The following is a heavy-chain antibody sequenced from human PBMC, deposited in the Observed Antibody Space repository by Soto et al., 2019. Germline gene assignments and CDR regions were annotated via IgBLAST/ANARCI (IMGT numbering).Heavy chain of an antibody. CDR1: AGTVSNHA. J-gene: IGHJ5*02. D-gene: IGHD4-17*01. CDR2: IIPIFGTP. V-gene: IGHV1-69*06. Sequence: QEELVQSAAEVKKPGSSVKVSCKASAGTVSNHAISWVRQAPGQGLEWMGGIIPIFGTPDYAQKFQGRVTITADTSADTVYMELRSLRSEYTAVYYCAKFDYGDYVGWFDPWGQGTLVTVSS. CDR3: AKFDYGDYVGWFDP.